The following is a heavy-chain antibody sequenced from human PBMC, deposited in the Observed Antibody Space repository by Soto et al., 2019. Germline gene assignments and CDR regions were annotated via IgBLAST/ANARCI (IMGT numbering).Heavy chain of an antibody. Sequence: PGGSLRLSCEASGFTFSRYGMHWVRQAPGMGLEWVAVISWDGLAQYYGDSVKGRFTISRDNSQSTLYLRMNSLRTEDTAIYYCAKETIQVGGPNYFDYWGQGVLVTVSS. CDR1: GFTFSRYG. D-gene: IGHD1-1*01. CDR3: AKETIQVGGPNYFDY. CDR2: ISWDGLAQ. J-gene: IGHJ4*02. V-gene: IGHV3-30*18.